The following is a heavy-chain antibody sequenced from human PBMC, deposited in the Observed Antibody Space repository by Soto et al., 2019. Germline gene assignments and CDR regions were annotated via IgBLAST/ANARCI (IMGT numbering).Heavy chain of an antibody. J-gene: IGHJ4*02. V-gene: IGHV1-18*04. Sequence: ASVKVSCKSSAYTFTSYGISWVRQAPGQGLEWMGWISAANGNTNYAQKFQGRVTMTTDTSTSTAYMEVRSLRSEDTAVYYCARASGYSYGHNFWGQGTLVTVSS. CDR2: ISAANGNT. CDR3: ARASGYSYGHNF. D-gene: IGHD5-18*01. CDR1: AYTFTSYG.